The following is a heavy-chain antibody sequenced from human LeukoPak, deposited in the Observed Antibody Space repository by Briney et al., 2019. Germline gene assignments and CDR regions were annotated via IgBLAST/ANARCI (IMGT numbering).Heavy chain of an antibody. J-gene: IGHJ4*02. Sequence: GGSLRLSCAASGFSISNYWMNWVRQAPGKGLEWVANIKEDGSEKNYVDSVKGRFTISRDNAKNSPILQMNSLRGEDTAVYYCARGVWAPFDSWGQGTLVSVSS. CDR1: GFSISNYW. V-gene: IGHV3-7*01. D-gene: IGHD7-27*01. CDR3: ARGVWAPFDS. CDR2: IKEDGSEK.